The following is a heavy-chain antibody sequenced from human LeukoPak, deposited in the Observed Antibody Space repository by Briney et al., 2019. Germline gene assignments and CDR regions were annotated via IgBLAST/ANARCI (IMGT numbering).Heavy chain of an antibody. Sequence: PSETLSLTCAVYGVSFSGYYWSWIHQPPGKGLEWIGEINHSGSTNYNPSLKSRVTISVDTSKNQFSLKLSSVTAADTAVYYCAGRLHNWFDPWGQGTLVTVSS. CDR2: INHSGST. V-gene: IGHV4-34*01. J-gene: IGHJ5*02. CDR1: GVSFSGYY. D-gene: IGHD5-18*01. CDR3: AGRLHNWFDP.